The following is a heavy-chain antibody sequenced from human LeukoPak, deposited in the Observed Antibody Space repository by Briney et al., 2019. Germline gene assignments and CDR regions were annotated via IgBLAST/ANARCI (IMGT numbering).Heavy chain of an antibody. V-gene: IGHV1-18*01. J-gene: IGHJ4*02. Sequence: ASVKVSCKASGYTFTSYGISWVRQAPGQGLEWMGWISAYNGNTNYAQKLQGRVTMTTDTSTSTVYMELSSLIYEDTAVYFCARQRTFRGLDNWGQGTLVTVSS. CDR2: ISAYNGNT. CDR1: GYTFTSYG. CDR3: ARQRTFRGLDN. D-gene: IGHD3-10*01.